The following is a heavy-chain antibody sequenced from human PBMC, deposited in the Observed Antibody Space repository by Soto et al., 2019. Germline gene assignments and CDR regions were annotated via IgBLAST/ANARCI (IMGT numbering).Heavy chain of an antibody. V-gene: IGHV5-10-1*01. J-gene: IGHJ6*02. CDR3: ASLNRYYSYGMDV. CDR2: IDPSDSYT. Sequence: GESLDTSFKGPGYTFTSYWISWVRQMPGKGLEWVGSIDPSDSYTNYSPSFQGHVTISADKSISTAYLQWSSLKASDTAMYYWASLNRYYSYGMDVWGQGTTVTVSS. CDR1: GYTFTSYW.